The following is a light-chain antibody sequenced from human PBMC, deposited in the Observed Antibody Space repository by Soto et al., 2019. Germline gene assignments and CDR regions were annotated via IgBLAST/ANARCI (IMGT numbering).Light chain of an antibody. J-gene: IGKJ5*01. CDR2: GAS. CDR3: QQRSNWA. Sequence: EIVLTQSPATLSVSPGESATLSCRASQSISSNLAWYQQKPGQSPRLLIYGASSRATGVPVRFSGSGSGVAFTLTISGLQSEDFAVYYCQQRSNWAFGQGTRLEIK. CDR1: QSISSN. V-gene: IGKV3-15*01.